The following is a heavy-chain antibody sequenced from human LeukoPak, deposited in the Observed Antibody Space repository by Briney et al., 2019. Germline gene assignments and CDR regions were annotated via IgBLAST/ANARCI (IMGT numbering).Heavy chain of an antibody. Sequence: ASVKVSCKASGYTFTSYDINWVRQAPGQGLEWMGIINPDGGNTRYAQKFQGRVTITRDTSTSTVYMELSSLRSEDTAVYYCARLDYSKLDYWGQGTLVTVSS. D-gene: IGHD4-4*01. J-gene: IGHJ4*02. CDR3: ARLDYSKLDY. CDR1: GYTFTSYD. V-gene: IGHV1-46*01. CDR2: INPDGGNT.